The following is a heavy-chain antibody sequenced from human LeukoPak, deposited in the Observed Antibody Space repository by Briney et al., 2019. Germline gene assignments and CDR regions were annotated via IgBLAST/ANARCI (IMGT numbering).Heavy chain of an antibody. CDR1: QFTFNRSW. CDR2: MDPTGSQK. CDR3: AIWTSGND. D-gene: IGHD1-1*01. V-gene: IGHV3-7*01. Sequence: GGSLRLSCADSQFTFNRSWMNWVRQAPGKGLEWVANMDPTGSQKRYVDSVRGRFTISKDNPGASLYLDMHSLRAEDTAISYCAIWTSGNDWGQGTLVTVSS. J-gene: IGHJ4*02.